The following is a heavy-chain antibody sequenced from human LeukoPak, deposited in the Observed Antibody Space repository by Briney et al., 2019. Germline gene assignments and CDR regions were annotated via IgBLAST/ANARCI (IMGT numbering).Heavy chain of an antibody. Sequence: ASVKVSCKASGYTFTSYGISWVRQAPGQGLEWMGWISAYNGNTNYAQKLQGRVTMTTDTSTSTAYMELRSLRSDDTAVYYCARRELLWFGEFAAGMDVWGKGTTGTVSS. J-gene: IGHJ6*04. CDR1: GYTFTSYG. D-gene: IGHD3-10*01. CDR2: ISAYNGNT. V-gene: IGHV1-18*04. CDR3: ARRELLWFGEFAAGMDV.